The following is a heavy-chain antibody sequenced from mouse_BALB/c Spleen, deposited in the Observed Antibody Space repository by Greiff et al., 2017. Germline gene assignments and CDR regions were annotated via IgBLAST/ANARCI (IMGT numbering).Heavy chain of an antibody. CDR3: ARDDPTGFAY. V-gene: IGHV5-6-5*01. D-gene: IGHD2-3*01. CDR1: GFTFSSYA. Sequence: EVKLMESGGGLVKPGGSLKLSCAASGFTFSSYAMSWVRQTPEKRLEWVASISSGGSTYYPDSVKGRFTISRDNARNILYLQMSSLRSEDTAMYYCARDDPTGFAYWGQGTLVTVSA. J-gene: IGHJ3*01. CDR2: ISSGGST.